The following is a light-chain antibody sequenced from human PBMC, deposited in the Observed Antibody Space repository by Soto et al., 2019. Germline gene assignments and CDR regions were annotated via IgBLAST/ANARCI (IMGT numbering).Light chain of an antibody. Sequence: QSVLTRPASVSGSPGQSITISCTGTSSDVGGYNYVSRYQQHPGKAPKLIIYDVSYRPSGVSNRFSGSKSGNTASLTISGLQAEDEADYFCSSYSRRSTYVFGTGTKVTVL. CDR2: DVS. V-gene: IGLV2-14*03. J-gene: IGLJ1*01. CDR3: SSYSRRSTYV. CDR1: SSDVGGYNY.